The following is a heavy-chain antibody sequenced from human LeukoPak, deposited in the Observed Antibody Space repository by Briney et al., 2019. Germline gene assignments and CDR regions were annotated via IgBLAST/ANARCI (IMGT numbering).Heavy chain of an antibody. CDR3: AKEGGSNWYVLDS. J-gene: IGHJ4*02. D-gene: IGHD6-13*01. V-gene: IGHV3-23*01. Sequence: PGESLSLSCAVSGFPFSQYAMTWVRQPPGRGLEWVSYLCGSGTRSYYGAPERGRFTISSDRSKDTVYLQMSSLTAEDTAIYYCAKEGGSNWYVLDSWGQGTLVTVSS. CDR1: GFPFSQYA. CDR2: LCGSGTRS.